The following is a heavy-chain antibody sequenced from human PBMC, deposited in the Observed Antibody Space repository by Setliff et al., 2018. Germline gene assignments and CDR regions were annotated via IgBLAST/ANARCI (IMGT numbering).Heavy chain of an antibody. CDR3: ARQSGSGSSPYFDF. D-gene: IGHD3-10*01. CDR1: GHSIDSDSY. CDR2: LYRTANT. Sequence: SETLSLTCAVSGHSIDSDSYWGWIRQSPGKGLEWIGSLYRTANTYYNPAVRSRVTISPDTSKNQFSLKLTSVTAADTAVYYCARQSGSGSSPYFDFWGQGTLVNVSS. J-gene: IGHJ4*02. V-gene: IGHV4-38-2*01.